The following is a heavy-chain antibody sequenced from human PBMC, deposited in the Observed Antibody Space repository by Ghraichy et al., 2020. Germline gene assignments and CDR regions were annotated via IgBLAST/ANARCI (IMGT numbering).Heavy chain of an antibody. CDR3: ARGGSGGYDYAY. CDR2: IYSGGST. D-gene: IGHD5-12*01. Sequence: GGSLRLSCAASGFTVSTNYMSWVRQAPGRGLEWVSVIYSGGSTYYADSVKGRFTISRDSSKNTLYLQMNSLRAEDTAVYYCARGGSGGYDYAYWGQGTLVTVSS. CDR1: GFTVSTNY. J-gene: IGHJ4*02. V-gene: IGHV3-53*01.